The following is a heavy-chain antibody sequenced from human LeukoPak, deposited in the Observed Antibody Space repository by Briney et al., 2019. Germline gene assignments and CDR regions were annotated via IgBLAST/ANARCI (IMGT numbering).Heavy chain of an antibody. J-gene: IGHJ4*02. D-gene: IGHD3-16*01. Sequence: PSETLSLTCTVSGGSISSYYWSWIRQPPGKGLEWIGYIYTSGSTNYNPSLKSRVTISVDTSKNQFSLKLSSVTAADTAVYYCARQGEPSKLDYWGQGTLVTVSS. CDR2: IYTSGST. V-gene: IGHV4-4*09. CDR1: GGSISSYY. CDR3: ARQGEPSKLDY.